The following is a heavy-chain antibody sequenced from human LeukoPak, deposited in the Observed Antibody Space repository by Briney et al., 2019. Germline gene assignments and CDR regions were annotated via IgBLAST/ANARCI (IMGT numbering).Heavy chain of an antibody. D-gene: IGHD3-3*01. Sequence: GGSLRLSCAASGFSFKSYAMNWVRQAPGKGLEWVSSISESGDSTHYADSVKGRLTISRDNSKNTLYLQMGSLRAEDMAVYYCARPYYDIWSAYVYWGQGTLVTVSS. CDR1: GFSFKSYA. CDR2: ISESGDST. V-gene: IGHV3-23*01. J-gene: IGHJ4*02. CDR3: ARPYYDIWSAYVY.